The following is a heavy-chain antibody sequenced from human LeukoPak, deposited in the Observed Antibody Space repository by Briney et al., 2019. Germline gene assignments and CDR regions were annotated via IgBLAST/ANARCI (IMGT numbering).Heavy chain of an antibody. CDR2: ISAYNGNT. CDR1: GYTFTSYA. J-gene: IGHJ4*02. V-gene: IGHV1-18*01. Sequence: ASVKVSCKASGYTFTSYAISWVRQAPGQGLEWMVWISAYNGNTNYAQKLQGRVTMPTDTSTSTAYMELRSLRSDDTAVYYCARDIVVVPAARSFAYWGQGTLVTVSS. D-gene: IGHD2-2*01. CDR3: ARDIVVVPAARSFAY.